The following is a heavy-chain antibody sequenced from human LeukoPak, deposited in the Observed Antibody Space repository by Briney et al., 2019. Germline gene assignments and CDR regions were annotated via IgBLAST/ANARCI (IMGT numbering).Heavy chain of an antibody. V-gene: IGHV4-34*01. CDR2: INHSGST. CDR3: ARRPGSWSGYDAFDI. Sequence: SETLSLTCAVYGGSFSGYYWSWIRQPPGKGLEWIGEINHSGSTNYNPSLKSRVTISVDTSKNQFSLKLSSVTAADTAVYYCARRPGSWSGYDAFDIWGQGTMVTVSS. J-gene: IGHJ3*02. D-gene: IGHD6-13*01. CDR1: GGSFSGYY.